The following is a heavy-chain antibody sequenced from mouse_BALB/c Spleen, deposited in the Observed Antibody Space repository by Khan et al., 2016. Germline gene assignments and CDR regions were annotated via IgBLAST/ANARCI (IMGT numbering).Heavy chain of an antibody. J-gene: IGHJ2*01. CDR2: IDPYNGGT. D-gene: IGHD1-2*01. CDR1: GYAFTSYN. CDR3: AISDYGYPSFDY. V-gene: IGHV1S135*01. Sequence: QLQQAGPELVKPGASVKVSCKASGYAFTSYNMYWVKQSHGKSLEWIGYIDPYNGGTSYNQKFKGKATLTVDKSSSTAYMHLNSLTSEDSAVYYCAISDYGYPSFDYWGQGTTLTVSS.